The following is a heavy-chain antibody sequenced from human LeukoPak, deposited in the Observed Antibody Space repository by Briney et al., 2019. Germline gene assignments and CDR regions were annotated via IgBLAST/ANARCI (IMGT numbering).Heavy chain of an antibody. CDR1: GGSFSPYH. CDR2: ISYSGST. D-gene: IGHD3-10*01. V-gene: IGHV4-59*08. J-gene: IGHJ4*02. CDR3: ARHLDYYGSGSYEY. Sequence: SETLSLTCAVYGGSFSPYHWTWIRQPPGKGLEWIGYISYSGSTNYNPSLKSRVTISIDTSKSQFSLKLSSVTAADTAVYYCARHLDYYGSGSYEYWGQGTLVTVSS.